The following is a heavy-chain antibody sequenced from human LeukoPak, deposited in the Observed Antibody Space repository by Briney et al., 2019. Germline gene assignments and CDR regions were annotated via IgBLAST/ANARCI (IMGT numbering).Heavy chain of an antibody. D-gene: IGHD3-22*01. CDR1: GYTFTDNY. V-gene: IGHV1-2*06. J-gene: IGHJ3*01. CDR2: VNPDSGGI. CDR3: ARAQNYHDRSGYSDDTFDV. Sequence: ATVKVSCKASGYTFTDNYIHWVRQAPGQGLEWMGRVNPDSGGINYAQKFQGRVTMTRDTSINTAFVELRRLRSDDTATYYCARAQNYHDRSGYSDDTFDVWGHGTMITVSS.